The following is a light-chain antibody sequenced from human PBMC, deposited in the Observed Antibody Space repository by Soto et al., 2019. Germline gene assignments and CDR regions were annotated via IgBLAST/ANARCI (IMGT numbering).Light chain of an antibody. Sequence: EIVWSQSPRSLSLSPGERATLSCRASQSVSSSYLAWYQQKPGQPPRLLIYGASSRATGIPDRFSGSGSGTDFTLTISRLEPEDFAVFYCQHYDSLPITFGQGTRLESK. J-gene: IGKJ5*01. V-gene: IGKV3-20*01. CDR3: QHYDSLPIT. CDR1: QSVSSSY. CDR2: GAS.